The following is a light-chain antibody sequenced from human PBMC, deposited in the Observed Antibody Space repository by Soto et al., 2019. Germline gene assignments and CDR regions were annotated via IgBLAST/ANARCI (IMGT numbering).Light chain of an antibody. CDR2: KSS. J-gene: IGKJ1*01. V-gene: IGKV1-5*03. CDR1: QIIYSW. Sequence: IQMTQSPSTLSASVGDSVTITCRASQIIYSWLAWYQQKPGNAPKLLIYKSSTVERGVPSRFSGSGSETEFTLTINSLQPDDFATYYCLQYFDYYRTFGQGTKVEIK. CDR3: LQYFDYYRT.